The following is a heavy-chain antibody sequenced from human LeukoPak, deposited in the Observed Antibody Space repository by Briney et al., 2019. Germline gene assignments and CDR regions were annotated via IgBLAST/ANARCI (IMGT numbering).Heavy chain of an antibody. CDR1: GGTFSSYA. CDR3: ARDSSGYFGEVY. CDR2: IIPILGIA. Sequence: SVKVSCEASGGTFSSYAISWVRQAPGQGLEWMGRIIPILGIANYAQKFQGRVTITADKSTSTAYMELSSLRSEDTAVYYCARDSSGYFGEVYWGQGTLVTVSS. J-gene: IGHJ4*02. D-gene: IGHD3-22*01. V-gene: IGHV1-69*04.